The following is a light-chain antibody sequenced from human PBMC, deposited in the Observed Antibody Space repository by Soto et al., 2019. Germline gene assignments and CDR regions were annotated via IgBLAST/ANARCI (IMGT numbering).Light chain of an antibody. CDR2: GAS. Sequence: EIVMTQSPATLSVSPGGRATLSCRASQSVSSSYLAWYQPKPGQAPRLLIYGASTRATGIPARFSGSWAWTEFTLTISSLQSEDFAVYYCQQYNNWPPITFGQGTRLEI. J-gene: IGKJ5*01. V-gene: IGKV3-15*01. CDR3: QQYNNWPPIT. CDR1: QSVSSSY.